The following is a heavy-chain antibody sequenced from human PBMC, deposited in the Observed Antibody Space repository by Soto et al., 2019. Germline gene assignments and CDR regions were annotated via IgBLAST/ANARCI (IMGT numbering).Heavy chain of an antibody. Sequence: QVQLVQSGAEVKKPGASVKVSCKASGYTFTNYGISWVRQAPGQGLEWMGWMSAYSGHTDYAQKFQGRVTMTTDTSTTTAYRELRSLTSDDTAVYYCTRDRLTLTTSLIFDYWGQGTLVTVSS. D-gene: IGHD4-17*01. CDR2: MSAYSGHT. CDR3: TRDRLTLTTSLIFDY. CDR1: GYTFTNYG. V-gene: IGHV1-18*01. J-gene: IGHJ4*02.